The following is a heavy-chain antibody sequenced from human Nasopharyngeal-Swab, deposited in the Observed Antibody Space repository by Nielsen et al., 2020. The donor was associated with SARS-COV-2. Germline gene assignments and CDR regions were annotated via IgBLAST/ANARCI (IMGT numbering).Heavy chain of an antibody. Sequence: GESLKISCAASGFTFSIYTMNWVRQAPGKGLEWVSAISSSGDYIYYAASVKGRFTISRDNAKNSLYLQMNSLRAEGTAVYYCARDTPAMFAYWGQGTLVTVSS. CDR3: ARDTPAMFAY. V-gene: IGHV3-21*06. CDR1: GFTFSIYT. CDR2: ISSSGDYI. J-gene: IGHJ4*02.